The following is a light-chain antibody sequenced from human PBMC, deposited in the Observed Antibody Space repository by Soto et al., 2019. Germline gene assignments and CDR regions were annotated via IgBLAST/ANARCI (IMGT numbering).Light chain of an antibody. Sequence: QSALTQPASVSGSPGQSITISCTGTSSDVGGYNYVSWYQQHPGKAPKLMIYDVSNRPSGVSNRFSGSKSGNTASLTISGLQADDEADYYCCSYTSSSTLEVFGTGTKLTVL. CDR1: SSDVGGYNY. CDR3: CSYTSSSTLEV. J-gene: IGLJ1*01. V-gene: IGLV2-14*01. CDR2: DVS.